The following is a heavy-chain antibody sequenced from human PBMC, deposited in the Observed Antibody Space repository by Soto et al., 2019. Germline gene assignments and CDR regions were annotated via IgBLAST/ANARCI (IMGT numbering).Heavy chain of an antibody. CDR2: IYYSGST. V-gene: IGHV4-59*08. D-gene: IGHD3-16*01. CDR1: GGSISSYY. CDR3: ARRYVGTLNY. Sequence: SETLSLTCTVSGGSISSYYWSWIRQPPGKGLEWIGYIYYSGSTNYNPSLKSRVTISVDTSKNQFSLKLSSVTAADTAVYYCARRYVGTLNYWGGETLFTLSS. J-gene: IGHJ4*02.